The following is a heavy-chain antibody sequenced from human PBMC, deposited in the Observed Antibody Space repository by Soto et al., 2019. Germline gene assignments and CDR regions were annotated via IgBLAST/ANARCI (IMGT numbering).Heavy chain of an antibody. V-gene: IGHV1-18*01. CDR1: GYTLTELS. D-gene: IGHD2-2*01. Sequence: GASVKVSCKVSGYTLTELSMHWVRQAPGKGLEWMGWISAYNGNTNYAQKLQGRVTMTTDTSTSTAYMELRSLRSDDTAVYYCARVIQRGYCSSTSCYFPRDYWGQGTLVTVSS. CDR3: ARVIQRGYCSSTSCYFPRDY. CDR2: ISAYNGNT. J-gene: IGHJ4*02.